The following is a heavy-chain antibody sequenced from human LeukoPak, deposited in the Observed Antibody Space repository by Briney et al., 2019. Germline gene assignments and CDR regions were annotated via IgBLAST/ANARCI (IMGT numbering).Heavy chain of an antibody. CDR3: VRAPTAAAGTDDWFDP. V-gene: IGHV1-18*01. CDR2: ISAYNGDT. CDR1: GYTFSSSG. D-gene: IGHD6-13*01. Sequence: ASVKVSCKASGYTFSSSGISWVRQAPGQGLEWMGWISAYNGDTNSAPKLQGRVSMTTDTSTSTAYMELRSLRSDDTAIYYCVRAPTAAAGTDDWFDPWGQGTLVTVSS. J-gene: IGHJ5*02.